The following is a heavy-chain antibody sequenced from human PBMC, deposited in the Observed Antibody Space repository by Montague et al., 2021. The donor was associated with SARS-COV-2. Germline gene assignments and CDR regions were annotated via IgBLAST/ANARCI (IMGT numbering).Heavy chain of an antibody. CDR3: ARDHYHSSWFKY. D-gene: IGHD6-13*01. Sequence: SETLSLTCTVSGDSSSSSIYDWGWIRQPPGKGLEWIGTISYSGSTYHNPSLHSRVAISVDTSKKRFSLRLTSVTAADTAVYFCARDHYHSSWFKYWGPGTLVTVSS. CDR2: ISYSGST. J-gene: IGHJ4*02. CDR1: GDSSSSSIYD. V-gene: IGHV4-39*07.